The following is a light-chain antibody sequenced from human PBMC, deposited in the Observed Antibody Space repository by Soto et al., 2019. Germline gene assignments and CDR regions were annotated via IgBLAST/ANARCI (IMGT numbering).Light chain of an antibody. J-gene: IGKJ3*01. V-gene: IGKV3-20*01. CDR2: GTS. Sequence: EIVLTQSPGTLSLSPGERATLSCRASQTVSSNYLAWYQQKPGQAPRLLIYGTSTRATGIPDRFSGSGSGTDFTLTISRLDPEDFEVYYCQQYGRSPGLFTFGPGTKVDSK. CDR3: QQYGRSPGLFT. CDR1: QTVSSNY.